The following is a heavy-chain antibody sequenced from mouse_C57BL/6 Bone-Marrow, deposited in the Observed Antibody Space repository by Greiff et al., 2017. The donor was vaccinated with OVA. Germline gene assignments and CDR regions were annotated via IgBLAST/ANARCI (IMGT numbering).Heavy chain of an antibody. D-gene: IGHD2-4*01. CDR2: IDPSDSYT. CDR3: ATYDYDGAY. Sequence: QVQLKQPGAELVMPGASVKLSCKASGYTFTSYWMHWVKQRPGQGLEWIGEIDPSDSYTNYNQKFKGKSTLTVDKSSSTAYMQLSSLTSEDSAVYYCATYDYDGAYWGQRTLVTVSA. CDR1: GYTFTSYW. J-gene: IGHJ3*01. V-gene: IGHV1-69*01.